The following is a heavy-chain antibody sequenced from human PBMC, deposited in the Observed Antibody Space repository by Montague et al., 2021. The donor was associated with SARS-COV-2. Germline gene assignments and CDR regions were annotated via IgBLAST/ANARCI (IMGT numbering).Heavy chain of an antibody. D-gene: IGHD3-10*01. CDR3: ARGLWFGELLKRYYYYGMDV. J-gene: IGHJ6*02. Sequence: CAISGDSVSSNNAAWNWIRQSPSRGLEWLGRTNYRSKWHYDYAVSVKSRILIIPNTSENQFSLQLNSVTPEDTAAYYCARGLWFGELLKRYYYYGMDVWGQGTTVTVSS. CDR1: GDSVSSNNAA. V-gene: IGHV6-1*01. CDR2: TNYRSKWHY.